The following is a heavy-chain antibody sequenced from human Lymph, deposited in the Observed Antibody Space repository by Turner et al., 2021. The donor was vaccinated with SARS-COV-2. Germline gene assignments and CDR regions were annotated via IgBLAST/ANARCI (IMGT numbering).Heavy chain of an antibody. D-gene: IGHD1-1*01. CDR1: GFTFSSYA. V-gene: IGHV3-23*01. CDR3: AKEPNWYVLSAVDY. CDR2: ISTSGSSP. J-gene: IGHJ4*02. Sequence: EVQVLESGGGLRQPGVSLRISCATSGFTFSSYAMNWVRQAPGNGLEWVSTISTSGSSPYYADTVKGRFTISRDNSKNTLFLQMNSLRAGDTAVYYCAKEPNWYVLSAVDYWGQGTLVTVSS.